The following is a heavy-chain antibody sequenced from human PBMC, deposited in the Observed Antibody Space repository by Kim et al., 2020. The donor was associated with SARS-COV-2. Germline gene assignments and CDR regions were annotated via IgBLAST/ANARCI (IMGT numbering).Heavy chain of an antibody. CDR2: ISGSVSST. CDR1: GFTFSSYD. CDR3: ANGDLTMIRRWGGMDV. V-gene: IGHV3-23*01. Sequence: GGSLRLSCAASGFTFSSYDMSWVRQAPGKGLEWVSTISGSVSSTHYADSVKGRFTISRDNSKNTLYLQMNSLRAEDTAVYHCANGDLTMIRRWGGMDVWGQGTTVTVSS. J-gene: IGHJ6*02. D-gene: IGHD3-10*01.